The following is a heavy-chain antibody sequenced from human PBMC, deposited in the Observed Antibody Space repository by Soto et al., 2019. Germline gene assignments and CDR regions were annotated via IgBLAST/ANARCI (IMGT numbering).Heavy chain of an antibody. D-gene: IGHD6-19*01. CDR3: ARERAVAGTSFDL. Sequence: ASVKVSCKAAGYRFTMYYMHGERQSPLQWRDGRAKLNPSEGSTTYAQKFQGKITMTRDTSTSKVYMELSSLRSEATAVYYCARERAVAGTSFDLWGQGPLVTVSS. V-gene: IGHV1-46*01. CDR2: LNPSEGST. CDR1: GYRFTMYY. J-gene: IGHJ5*02.